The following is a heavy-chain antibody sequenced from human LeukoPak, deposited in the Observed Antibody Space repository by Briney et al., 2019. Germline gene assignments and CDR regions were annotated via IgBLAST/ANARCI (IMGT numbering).Heavy chain of an antibody. Sequence: GGSLRLSCAASGFIVINAWMSWVRQAPGQGLEWVGRIKSRADGGTTGYAAPVESRFSISRYDSENTLYLQMNSLQIDDTALYYCLIFPGRWGQGTLVTVSS. V-gene: IGHV3-15*05. J-gene: IGHJ4*02. CDR1: GFIVINAW. D-gene: IGHD3-3*01. CDR2: IKSRADGGTT. CDR3: LIFPGR.